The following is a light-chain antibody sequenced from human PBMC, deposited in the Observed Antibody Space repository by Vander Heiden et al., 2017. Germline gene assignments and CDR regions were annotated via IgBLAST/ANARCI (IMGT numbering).Light chain of an antibody. Sequence: QLVLTQSPSASASLGASVKLTCPLSSGHSSYAIAWHQQQPETGPPHLMMRYREGSHSKGDGIPDRVSGSSSGAALSIKSSSLQSEDESYYYSTNWRTGSGVFGGGTKMTVL. J-gene: IGLJ3*02. CDR3: TNWRTGSGV. CDR2: RYREGSH. V-gene: IGLV4-69*01. CDR1: SGHSSYA.